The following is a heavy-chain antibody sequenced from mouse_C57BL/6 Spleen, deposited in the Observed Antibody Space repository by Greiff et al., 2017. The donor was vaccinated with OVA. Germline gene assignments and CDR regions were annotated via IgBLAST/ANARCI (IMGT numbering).Heavy chain of an antibody. CDR2: IDPETGGT. D-gene: IGHD1-1*01. V-gene: IGHV1-15*01. Sequence: QVQLKQSGAELVRPGASVTLSCKASGYTFTDYEMHWVKQTPVHGLEWIGAIDPETGGTAYNQKFKGKAILTADKSSSTAYMELRSLTSEDSAVYYCTRDYYGSSIYAMDYWGQGTSVTVSS. CDR3: TRDYYGSSIYAMDY. CDR1: GYTFTDYE. J-gene: IGHJ4*01.